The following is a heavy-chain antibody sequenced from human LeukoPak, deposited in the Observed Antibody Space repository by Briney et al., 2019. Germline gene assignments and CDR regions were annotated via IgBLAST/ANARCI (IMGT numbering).Heavy chain of an antibody. CDR1: GYSFTSYY. Sequence: PVASVKVSCKASGYSFTSYYMHWVRQAPGQGLEWMGIINPSGGSTSYAQKFQGRVTVTRDMSTSTVYMELSSLRSEDTAVYYCARDQEDWFDPWGQGTLVTVSS. CDR2: INPSGGST. CDR3: ARDQEDWFDP. J-gene: IGHJ5*02. V-gene: IGHV1-46*01.